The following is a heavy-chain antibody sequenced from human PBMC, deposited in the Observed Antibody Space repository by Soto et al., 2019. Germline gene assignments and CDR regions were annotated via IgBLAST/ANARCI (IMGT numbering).Heavy chain of an antibody. J-gene: IGHJ6*02. CDR3: AREDGPSDGMDV. CDR2: ISSSSSYI. CDR1: GFTFSSYS. V-gene: IGHV3-21*01. D-gene: IGHD4-17*01. Sequence: GGSLRLSCAASGFTFSSYSMNWVRQAPGKGLEWVSSISSSSSYIYYADSVKGRFTISRDNAKNSLYLQMNSLRAEDTAVYYCAREDGPSDGMDVWGQGTTVTVSS.